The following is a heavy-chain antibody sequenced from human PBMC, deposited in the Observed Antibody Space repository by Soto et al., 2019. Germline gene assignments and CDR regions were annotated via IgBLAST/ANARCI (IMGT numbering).Heavy chain of an antibody. CDR1: GFTFSSYG. CDR2: ISYDGSNK. CDR3: AKDQEGF. J-gene: IGHJ3*01. Sequence: QVQLVESGGGVVQPGRSLRLSCAASGFTFSSYGMHWVRQAPGKGLEWVAVISYDGSNKYYADSVKGRFTISRDNSKNTLYLQMNGLSAEDTAVYYCAKDQEGFWGQGTMVTVSS. V-gene: IGHV3-30*18.